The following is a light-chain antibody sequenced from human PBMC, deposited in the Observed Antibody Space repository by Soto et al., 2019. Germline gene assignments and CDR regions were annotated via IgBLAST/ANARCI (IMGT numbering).Light chain of an antibody. Sequence: DIQMTQSPSTLSASVGDRVTITCRASQSLSSWLAWYQQKPGKAPKLLIYDASSLESGVPSRFSGSGSGTDFTLTISRLEPEDFAVYYCQQYGSSPQTFGQGTKVDIK. CDR1: QSLSSW. CDR2: DAS. J-gene: IGKJ1*01. CDR3: QQYGSSPQT. V-gene: IGKV1-5*01.